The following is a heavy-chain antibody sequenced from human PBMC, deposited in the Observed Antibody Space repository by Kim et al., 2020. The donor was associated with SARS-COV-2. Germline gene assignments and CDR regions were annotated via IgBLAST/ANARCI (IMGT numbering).Heavy chain of an antibody. CDR2: IRSDGITT. V-gene: IGHV3-74*01. J-gene: IGHJ4*02. CDR1: GFTFSPYW. Sequence: GGSLRLSCAASGFTFSPYWMHWVRQAPGKGLVWVSHIRSDGITTSYADSVKGRFTISRDNAQNTLYLEMNSLTAEDTAIYYCARDRLYGSDYWGQGTLVT. CDR3: ARDRLYGSDY. D-gene: IGHD3-10*01.